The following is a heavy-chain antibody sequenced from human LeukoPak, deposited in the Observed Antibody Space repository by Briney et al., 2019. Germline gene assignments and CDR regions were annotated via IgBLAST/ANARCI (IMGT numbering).Heavy chain of an antibody. J-gene: IGHJ4*02. D-gene: IGHD1-26*01. V-gene: IGHV3-13*01. CDR1: GFIFSNHA. CDR3: VRQQTPHGNFDY. Sequence: AGGSLRLSCATSGFIFSNHAMHWVRQASGKGLEWVSAIGTAGDTFYPGSVKGRFTISRENAKNSLSLQMNSLRAEDTAVYYCVRQQTPHGNFDYWGQGTLVTVS. CDR2: IGTAGDT.